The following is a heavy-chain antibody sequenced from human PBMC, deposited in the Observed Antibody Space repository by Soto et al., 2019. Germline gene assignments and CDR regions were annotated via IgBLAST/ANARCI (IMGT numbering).Heavy chain of an antibody. Sequence: QVQLVQSGAEVKKPGSSVKVSCKASGVTFSSYAISWVRQAPGQGLEWMGGIIPIFGTANYAQKFQGRVTITADESTSTAYMELSSLRSEATAVYYCASSPVGVSPEIGAFDIWGQGTMVTVSS. J-gene: IGHJ3*02. CDR1: GVTFSSYA. V-gene: IGHV1-69*01. CDR2: IIPIFGTA. CDR3: ASSPVGVSPEIGAFDI. D-gene: IGHD3-16*01.